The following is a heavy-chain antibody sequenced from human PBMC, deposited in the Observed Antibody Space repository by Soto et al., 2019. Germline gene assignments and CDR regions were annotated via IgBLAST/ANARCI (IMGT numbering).Heavy chain of an antibody. D-gene: IGHD3-10*01. J-gene: IGHJ6*02. CDR2: IXNDGSNK. CDR3: ARAPHYYGSGSYYNGMDV. Sequence: GGSLRLSCAASGFTXSXXXXXXXRQAPGKGLEWVAXIXNDGSNKNNADSVKGRFTISRDNSKNTLYLQMNSLRAEDTAVYYCARAPHYYGSGSYYNGMDVWGQGTTVTV. CDR1: GFTXSXXX. V-gene: IGHV3-30-3*01.